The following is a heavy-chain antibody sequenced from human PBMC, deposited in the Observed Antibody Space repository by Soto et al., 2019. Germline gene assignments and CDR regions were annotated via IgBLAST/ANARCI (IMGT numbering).Heavy chain of an antibody. J-gene: IGHJ6*02. V-gene: IGHV5-10-1*04. Sequence: PGESLKISCKGSGYSFTSYWISWVRQMPGKGLEWMGRIYPSDSYTNYSPSFQGQVTISADKSISTAYLQWSSLKASDTAMYYCARNPRLLGFGELPYYYYYGMDVWGQGTTVTVSS. CDR1: GYSFTSYW. CDR2: IYPSDSYT. D-gene: IGHD3-10*01. CDR3: ARNPRLLGFGELPYYYYYGMDV.